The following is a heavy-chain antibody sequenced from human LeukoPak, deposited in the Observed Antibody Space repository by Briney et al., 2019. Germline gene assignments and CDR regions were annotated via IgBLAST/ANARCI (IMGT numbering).Heavy chain of an antibody. CDR2: ISSSSSYI. V-gene: IGHV3-11*06. J-gene: IGHJ6*03. CDR1: GLRFSDYY. D-gene: IGHD2-15*01. Sequence: GGSLRLSCAASGLRFSDYYVSWIRQAPGKGLEWVSSISSSSSYIYYADSVKGRFTISRDNAKNSLYLQMNSLRAEDTAAYYCARGGLGYYYYYYYMDVWGKGTTVTVSS. CDR3: ARGGLGYYYYYYYMDV.